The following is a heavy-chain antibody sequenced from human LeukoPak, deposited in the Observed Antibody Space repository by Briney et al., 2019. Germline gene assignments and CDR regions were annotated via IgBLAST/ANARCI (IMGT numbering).Heavy chain of an antibody. CDR1: GGSISSYY. CDR3: ARYKYKAGTPDY. Sequence: SETLSLTCTVSGGSISSYYWSWIRQPPGKGLEWIGYIYYSGSTNYNPSLKSRVTISIDTSKNQFSLKLSSVTAADTAVYYCARYKYKAGTPDYWGQGTLVTVSS. CDR2: IYYSGST. D-gene: IGHD6-19*01. V-gene: IGHV4-59*01. J-gene: IGHJ4*02.